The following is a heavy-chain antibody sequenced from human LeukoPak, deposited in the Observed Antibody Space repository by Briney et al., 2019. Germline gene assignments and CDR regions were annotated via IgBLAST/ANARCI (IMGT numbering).Heavy chain of an antibody. J-gene: IGHJ4*02. D-gene: IGHD5-18*01. CDR1: GYTFTGYY. CDR2: INPNSGGT. Sequence: ASVKVSCKASGYTFTGYYMHWVRQAPRQGLEWMGWINPNSGGTNYAQKFQGRVTMTRDTSISTAYMELSRLRSDDTAVYYCASSPSWIQLWSIGYWGQGTLVTVSS. V-gene: IGHV1-2*02. CDR3: ASSPSWIQLWSIGY.